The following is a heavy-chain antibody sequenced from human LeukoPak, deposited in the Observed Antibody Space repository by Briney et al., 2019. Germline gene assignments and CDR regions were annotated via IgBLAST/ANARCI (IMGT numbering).Heavy chain of an antibody. J-gene: IGHJ4*02. CDR2: ISYDGSNK. V-gene: IGHV3-30-3*01. CDR1: GFTFSSYA. Sequence: GRSLRLSCAASGFTFSSYAKHWVRQAPGKGLEWVAVISYDGSNKYYADSVKGRFTISRDNSKNTLYLQMNSLRAEDTAVYYCARDNGYSSSTELYYFDYWGQGTLVTVSS. CDR3: ARDNGYSSSTELYYFDY. D-gene: IGHD6-6*01.